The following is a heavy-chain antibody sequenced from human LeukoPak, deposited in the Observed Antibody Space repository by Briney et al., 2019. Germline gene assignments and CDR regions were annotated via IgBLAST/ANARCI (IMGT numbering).Heavy chain of an antibody. V-gene: IGHV5-51*01. D-gene: IGHD3-10*01. Sequence: GESLKISCKGSGYSFTTHWIGWVRQMPGKGLEWMAIIYPGDSDTRYSPSFQGQVTVSADKSISTAYLQWSSLEASDTGIYYCARGEDFDYWGQGTLVTVSS. CDR2: IYPGDSDT. CDR3: ARGEDFDY. J-gene: IGHJ4*02. CDR1: GYSFTTHW.